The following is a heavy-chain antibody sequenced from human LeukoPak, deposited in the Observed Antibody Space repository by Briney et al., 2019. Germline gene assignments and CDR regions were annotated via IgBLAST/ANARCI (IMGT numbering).Heavy chain of an antibody. J-gene: IGHJ4*02. Sequence: GASVNVSCKASGGTFSIYAISWGRQAPGQGLEWMGGIIPIFGIANYAQKFQGRVTITADESTSTAYMELSSLRSEDTAVYYCARAKGYDSSGYYSFDYWGQGTLVTVSS. CDR2: IIPIFGIA. CDR3: ARAKGYDSSGYYSFDY. CDR1: GGTFSIYA. V-gene: IGHV1-69*13. D-gene: IGHD3-22*01.